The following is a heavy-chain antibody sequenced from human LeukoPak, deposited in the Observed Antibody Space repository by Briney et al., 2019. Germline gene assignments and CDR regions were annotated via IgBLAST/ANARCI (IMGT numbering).Heavy chain of an antibody. CDR2: INPNSGGT. CDR1: GYTFTGYY. Sequence: GASVKVSSKASGYTFTGYYMHWVRQAPGQGLEWMGRINPNSGGTNYAQKFQGRVTMTRATSISTAYMALSRLRSEHTAAYYRARQGDLFDHWGQGTLVSVSS. D-gene: IGHD3-10*01. CDR3: ARQGDLFDH. J-gene: IGHJ4*02. V-gene: IGHV1-2*06.